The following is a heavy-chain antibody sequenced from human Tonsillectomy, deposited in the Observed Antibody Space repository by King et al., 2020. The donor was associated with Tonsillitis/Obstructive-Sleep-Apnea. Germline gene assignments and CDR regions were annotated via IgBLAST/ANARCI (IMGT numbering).Heavy chain of an antibody. CDR2: INTNTGNP. D-gene: IGHD2-2*01. V-gene: IGHV7-4-1*02. CDR3: ARGGSDIVVVPAAILYYSYYMYV. CDR1: GYTFTSYA. J-gene: IGHJ6*03. Sequence: QLVQSGSELKKPGASVKVSCKASGYTFTSYAINWVRQAPGQGLEWMGWINTNTGNPTYAQGFTGRFVFSLDTSVSTAYLQISSLKPEDTGVYYCARGGSDIVVVPAAILYYSYYMYVWGKGTTVTVSS.